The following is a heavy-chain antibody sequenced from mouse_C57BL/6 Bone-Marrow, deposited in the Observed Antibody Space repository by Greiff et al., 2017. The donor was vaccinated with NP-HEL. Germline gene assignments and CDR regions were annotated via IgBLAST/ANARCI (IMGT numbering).Heavy chain of an antibody. Sequence: EVNVVESGGGLVQSGRSLRLSCATSGFTFSDFYMEWVRQAPGKGLEWIAASRNKANDYTTEYSASVKGRFIVSRDTSQSILYLQMNALRAEDTAIYYCARDPYDYVFAYWGQGTLVTVSA. D-gene: IGHD2-4*01. J-gene: IGHJ3*01. CDR2: SRNKANDYTT. CDR1: GFTFSDFY. CDR3: ARDPYDYVFAY. V-gene: IGHV7-1*01.